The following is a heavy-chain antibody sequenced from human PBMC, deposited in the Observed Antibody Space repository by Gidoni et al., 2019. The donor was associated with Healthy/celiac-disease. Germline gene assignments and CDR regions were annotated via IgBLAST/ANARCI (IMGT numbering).Heavy chain of an antibody. CDR2: ISSSSSTI. V-gene: IGHV3-48*01. Sequence: EVQLVESGGGLVQPGGSLRLSCAASGFTFSSYSRNWVRQAPGKGLEWVSYISSSSSTIYYADSVKGRFTISRDNAKNSLYLQMNSLRAEDTAVYYCARVGVIAARPRTEYYFDYWGQGTLVTVSS. CDR1: GFTFSSYS. J-gene: IGHJ4*02. CDR3: ARVGVIAARPRTEYYFDY. D-gene: IGHD6-6*01.